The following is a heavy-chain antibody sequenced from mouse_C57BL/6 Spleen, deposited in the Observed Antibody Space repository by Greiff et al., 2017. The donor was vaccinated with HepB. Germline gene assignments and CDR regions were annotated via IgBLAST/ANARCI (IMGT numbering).Heavy chain of an antibody. Sequence: QVQLQQSGPELVKPGASVKLSCKASGYTFTSYDINWVKQRPGQGLEWIGWIYPRDGSTKYNEKFKGKATLTVDTSSSTAYMELHSLTSEDSAVYFCARREITTVVATSYYYAMDYWGQGTSVTVSS. CDR2: IYPRDGST. CDR3: ARREITTVVATSYYYAMDY. D-gene: IGHD1-1*01. V-gene: IGHV1-85*01. CDR1: GYTFTSYD. J-gene: IGHJ4*01.